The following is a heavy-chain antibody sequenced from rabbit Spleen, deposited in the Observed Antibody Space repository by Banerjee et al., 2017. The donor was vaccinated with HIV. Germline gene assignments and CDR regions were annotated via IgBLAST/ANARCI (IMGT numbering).Heavy chain of an antibody. Sequence: LAEYGGDLVQPGASLTLTCTASGFDFSAYTFMCWVRQAPGKGLEWIACNDAGSGSFTYFANWAKGRFTCSKTSSTTVTLQMTSLTAADTATYFCARDSGSSFSSYGMDLWGPGTLVTVS. D-gene: IGHD8-1*01. CDR2: NDAGSGSFT. CDR3: ARDSGSSFSSYGMDL. V-gene: IGHV1S40*01. J-gene: IGHJ6*01. CDR1: GFDFSAYTF.